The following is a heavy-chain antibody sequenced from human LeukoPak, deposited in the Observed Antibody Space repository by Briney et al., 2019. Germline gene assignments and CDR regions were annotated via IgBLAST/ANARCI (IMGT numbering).Heavy chain of an antibody. CDR3: ARGPLYDITGSYGL. CDR1: GFTFSAHT. D-gene: IGHD2-8*01. V-gene: IGHV3-48*01. Sequence: GGSLTLSCAASGFTFSAHTMNWVRLAPGKGLQWVSYIGSSGITIYYAHSVGGRFTISRDDAKNSLYLQMSSLRVEDTAVYYCARGPLYDITGSYGLWGQGTLVTVSS. CDR2: IGSSGITI. J-gene: IGHJ4*02.